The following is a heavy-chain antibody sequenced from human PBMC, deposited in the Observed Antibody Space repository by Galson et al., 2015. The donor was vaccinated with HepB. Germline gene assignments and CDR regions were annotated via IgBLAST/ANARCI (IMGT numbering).Heavy chain of an antibody. CDR2: IIPMYGMT. D-gene: IGHD5-18*01. CDR1: GTAFSRFS. CDR3: ARDFAAGSSLGFDS. Sequence: VKVSCKASGTAFSRFSLNWVRQAPGQGLEWMGRIIPMYGMTNYARKFQGRLTITADESTNTAFIELSSLRSEDTAIYYCARDFAAGSSLGFDSWGQGTLVTVSS. J-gene: IGHJ5*01. V-gene: IGHV1-69*13.